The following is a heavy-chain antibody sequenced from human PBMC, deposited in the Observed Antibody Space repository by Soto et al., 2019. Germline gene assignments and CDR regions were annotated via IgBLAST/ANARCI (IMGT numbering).Heavy chain of an antibody. J-gene: IGHJ3*02. D-gene: IGHD2-15*01. CDR3: ARAGPGYCSGGSCPYGAFDI. CDR1: GYTFTSYG. Sequence: ASVKVSCKASGYTFTSYGISWVRQAPGQGLEWMGWISAYNGNTNYAQKLQGRVTMTTDTSTSTAYMELRSLRSDDTAVYYCARAGPGYCSGGSCPYGAFDIWGQGTMVTVSS. CDR2: ISAYNGNT. V-gene: IGHV1-18*01.